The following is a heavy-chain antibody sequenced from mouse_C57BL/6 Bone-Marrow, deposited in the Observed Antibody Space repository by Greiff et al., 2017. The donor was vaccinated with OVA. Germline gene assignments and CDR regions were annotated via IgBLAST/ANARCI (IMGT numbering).Heavy chain of an antibody. CDR3: ASNWDWYFDV. CDR2: INPSSGYT. CDR1: GYTFTSYW. V-gene: IGHV1-7*01. D-gene: IGHD4-1*02. J-gene: IGHJ1*03. Sequence: VQLQQSGAELAKPGASVKLSCKASGYTFTSYWMHWVKQRPGQGLEWIGYINPSSGYTKYHQKFKDKATLTADKSSSTAYLQLSSLTYEYSAVYYCASNWDWYFDVWGTGTTVTAAS.